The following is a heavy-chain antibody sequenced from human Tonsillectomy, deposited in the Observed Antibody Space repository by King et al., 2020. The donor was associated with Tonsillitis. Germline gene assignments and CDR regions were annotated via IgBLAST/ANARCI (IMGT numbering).Heavy chain of an antibody. CDR1: GFTFSDYY. V-gene: IGHV3-11*06. J-gene: IGHJ3*02. Sequence: VQLVESGGGLVKPGGSLRLSCAVSGFTFSDYYMSWIRQAPGRGLEWISFINPSGTYANSVDSVRGRFTISRDNAKNSMFLQMNSLRDEDTGVYYCGREYWGAFDIWGQGTLVTVSS. CDR2: INPSGTYA. CDR3: GREYWGAFDI. D-gene: IGHD2-8*02.